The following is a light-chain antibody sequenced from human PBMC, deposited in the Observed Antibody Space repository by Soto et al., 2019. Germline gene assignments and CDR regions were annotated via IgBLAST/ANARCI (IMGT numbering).Light chain of an antibody. Sequence: EIVLTQSPGTLSLSPGEGATLSCRSSQYIATSYLGWYQQRRGQAPRLLNCGASSRATGIPSRFSGRWAGTDFTLTISRLEPEDFAVYYCQDYGSSPRTFGQGTKVDTK. CDR1: QYIATSY. CDR3: QDYGSSPRT. V-gene: IGKV3-20*01. J-gene: IGKJ1*01. CDR2: GAS.